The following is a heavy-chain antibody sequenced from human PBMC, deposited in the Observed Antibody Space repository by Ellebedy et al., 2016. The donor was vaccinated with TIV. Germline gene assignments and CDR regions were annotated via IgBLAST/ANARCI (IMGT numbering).Heavy chain of an antibody. V-gene: IGHV3-30*18. Sequence: PGGSLRLSCAASGFIFSSYDMHWVRQAPGKGLEWVTVTSYDGSAKYYADSVKGRFTISRDNSKNTLYLQMNSLRAEDTAVYYCAKGWAGNYNGNSGPRYMDVWGQGTTVTVSS. D-gene: IGHD3-22*01. CDR2: TSYDGSAK. CDR3: AKGWAGNYNGNSGPRYMDV. J-gene: IGHJ6*02. CDR1: GFIFSSYD.